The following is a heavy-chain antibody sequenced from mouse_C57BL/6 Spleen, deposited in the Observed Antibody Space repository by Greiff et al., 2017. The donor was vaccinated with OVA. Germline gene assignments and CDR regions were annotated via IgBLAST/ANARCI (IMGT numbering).Heavy chain of an antibody. CDR3: ARSRYGSSYKDYAMDY. CDR1: GYSFTDYN. V-gene: IGHV1-39*01. CDR2: INPNYGTT. J-gene: IGHJ4*01. D-gene: IGHD1-1*01. Sequence: EVQLVESGPELVKPGASVKISCKASGYSFTDYNMNWVKQSNGKSLEWIGVINPNYGTTSYNQKFKGKATLTVDQSSSTAYMQLNSLTSEDSAVYYCARSRYGSSYKDYAMDYWGQGTSVTVSS.